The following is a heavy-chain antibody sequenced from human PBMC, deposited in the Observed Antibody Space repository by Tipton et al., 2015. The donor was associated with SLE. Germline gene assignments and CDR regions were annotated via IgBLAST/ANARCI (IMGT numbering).Heavy chain of an antibody. CDR3: ARALQNYFDY. CDR1: GGSISSSSYY. Sequence: TLSLTCTVSGGSISSSSYYWGWIRQPPGKGLEWIGSIYYSGSTYYNPSLKSRVTISIDTSKNQLSLKLSSVTAADTAVYYCARALQNYFDYWGQGTLVTVSS. V-gene: IGHV4-39*07. J-gene: IGHJ4*02. CDR2: IYYSGST.